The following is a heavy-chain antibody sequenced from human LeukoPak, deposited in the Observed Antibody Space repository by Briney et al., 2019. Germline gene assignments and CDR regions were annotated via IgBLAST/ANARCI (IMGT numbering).Heavy chain of an antibody. J-gene: IGHJ4*02. CDR2: IRNKAHGLTA. V-gene: IGHV3-72*01. Sequence: GGSLRLSCAASGFIFDDYGMSWVRQAPGKGLEWVGRIRNKAHGLTAEYAASVKGRFTISRDDSKNSLYLQMNSLKTEDTAVYYCARDTIGSPDDYWGQGTLVTVSS. CDR1: GFIFDDYG. D-gene: IGHD2-8*01. CDR3: ARDTIGSPDDY.